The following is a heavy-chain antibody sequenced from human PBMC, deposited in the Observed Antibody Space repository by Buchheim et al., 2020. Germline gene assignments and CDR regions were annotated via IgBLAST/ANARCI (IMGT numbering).Heavy chain of an antibody. J-gene: IGHJ6*02. V-gene: IGHV4-34*01. CDR1: GGSFSGYY. D-gene: IGHD6-13*01. CDR2: INHSGST. CDR3: ARGRQIAAPDVSNYYYYYYGMDV. Sequence: QVQLQQWGAGLLKPSETLSLTCAVYGGSFSGYYWSWIRQPPGKGLEWIGEINHSGSTNYNPSLKSRVTISVDTSKNQFSLKLRSVTAAATAVYYCARGRQIAAPDVSNYYYYYYGMDVWGQGTT.